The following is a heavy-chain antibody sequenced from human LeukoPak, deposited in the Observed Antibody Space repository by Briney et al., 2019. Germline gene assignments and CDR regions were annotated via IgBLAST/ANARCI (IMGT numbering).Heavy chain of an antibody. CDR3: AKGRGSSTSCGDY. Sequence: PGGSLRLSCAASGFTFSAFWMSWVRQAPGKGLEWVASINQDARAKHYVDSVKGRFTVSRDNSKNTLYLQINSLRADDTAVYYCAKGRGSSTSCGDYWGQGTLVTVSS. V-gene: IGHV3-7*03. D-gene: IGHD2-2*01. CDR2: INQDARAK. CDR1: GFTFSAFW. J-gene: IGHJ4*02.